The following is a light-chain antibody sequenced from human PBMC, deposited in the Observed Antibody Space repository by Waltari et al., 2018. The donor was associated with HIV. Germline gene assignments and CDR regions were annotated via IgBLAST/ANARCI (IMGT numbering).Light chain of an antibody. CDR2: RNN. Sequence: QSVLTQPPSASGTPGQRVTISCSGSSSNLGSNYVYWYQQLPGPAPKLRSYRNNQGPSGVPDRFSGSKSGTSASLASSGLRSEDEADYYCAAWDDSLSGPHYVFGTGTKVTVL. J-gene: IGLJ1*01. V-gene: IGLV1-47*01. CDR1: SSNLGSNY. CDR3: AAWDDSLSGPHYV.